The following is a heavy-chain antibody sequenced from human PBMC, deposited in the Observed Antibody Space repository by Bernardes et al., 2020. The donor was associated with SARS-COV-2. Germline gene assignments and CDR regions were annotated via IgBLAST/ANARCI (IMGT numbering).Heavy chain of an antibody. CDR1: GYTFTTYG. D-gene: IGHD3-3*01. CDR2: ISANNGNT. Sequence: ASVKVSCKASGYTFTTYGINWVRQAPGQGLEWVGWISANNGNTHYVQKFQGRVTLTTDTSTSTANMELRSLRFDDTAVYYCARAPHVETLFGVVMASNGAFDLWGQGTMITVSS. CDR3: ARAPHVETLFGVVMASNGAFDL. V-gene: IGHV1-18*04. J-gene: IGHJ3*01.